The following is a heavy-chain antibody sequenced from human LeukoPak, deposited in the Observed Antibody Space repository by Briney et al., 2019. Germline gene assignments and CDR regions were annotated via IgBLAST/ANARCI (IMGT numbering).Heavy chain of an antibody. CDR1: GFTFSSYG. J-gene: IGHJ4*02. CDR3: AKVFYGNKYYFDY. CDR2: IRYDGSNK. V-gene: IGHV3-30*02. D-gene: IGHD1-14*01. Sequence: GGSLRLSCAASGFTFSSYGMHWVRQAPGKGLEWVAFIRYDGSNKYYADSVKGRFTISRDNSKNTLYLQMNSLRAEDTAVYYCAKVFYGNKYYFDYWGQGTLVTVSS.